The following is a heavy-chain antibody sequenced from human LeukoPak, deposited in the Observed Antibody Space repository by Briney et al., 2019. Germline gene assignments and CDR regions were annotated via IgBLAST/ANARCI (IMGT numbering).Heavy chain of an antibody. CDR3: AKGARYFDWLFNFDY. D-gene: IGHD3-9*01. CDR2: ISYDGSNK. CDR1: GFTFSTYG. Sequence: GGSLRLSCAASGFTFSTYGMHWVRQAPGKGLEWVAVISYDGSNKYYADSVKGRFTISRDNSKNTLYLQMNSLRAEDTAVYYCAKGARYFDWLFNFDYWGQGTLVTVSS. J-gene: IGHJ4*02. V-gene: IGHV3-30*18.